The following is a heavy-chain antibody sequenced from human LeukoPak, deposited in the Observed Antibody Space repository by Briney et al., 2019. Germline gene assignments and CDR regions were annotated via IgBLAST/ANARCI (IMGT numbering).Heavy chain of an antibody. V-gene: IGHV1-46*01. CDR1: GYTSTSYY. J-gene: IGHJ5*02. D-gene: IGHD6-19*01. CDR3: ARDVQWLVP. Sequence: ASVKVSCKASGYTSTSYYMHWGRQAPGQGLEWMGIINPSGGSTSYAQKFQGRVTMTRDTSTSTVYMELCSLRSEDAAVYYCARDVQWLVPWGQGTMVTVSS. CDR2: INPSGGST.